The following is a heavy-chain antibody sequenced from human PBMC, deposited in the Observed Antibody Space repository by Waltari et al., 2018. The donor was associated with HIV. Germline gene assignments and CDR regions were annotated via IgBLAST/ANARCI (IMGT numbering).Heavy chain of an antibody. D-gene: IGHD5-18*01. CDR3: ARARGYSYGYEDY. Sequence: EVQLVESGGDLVQPGGSLRLSCAASGFSFSSYRMNWVRKAPGKGLDVISYSSNSVNTIDYADSVKCRFTISRDNAKNSLSLQMHSLRAEDTAVYYCARARGYSYGYEDYWGQGALVTVSS. CDR1: GFSFSSYR. V-gene: IGHV3-48*04. CDR2: SSNSVNTI. J-gene: IGHJ4*02.